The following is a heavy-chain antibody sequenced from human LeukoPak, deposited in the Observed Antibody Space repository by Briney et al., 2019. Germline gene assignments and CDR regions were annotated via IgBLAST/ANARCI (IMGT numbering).Heavy chain of an antibody. V-gene: IGHV1-2*02. J-gene: IGHJ3*02. CDR3: ARALHPAGLEI. Sequence: ASVKVSCKASGYTLTAYYIHWVRQAPEHGLEWMGWINPNSGGTNYAQNFQGRVTMTRDTSISTDYMDLSRLRSDDTAVYYCARALHPAGLEIWGQGTMVTVSS. CDR2: INPNSGGT. CDR1: GYTLTAYY.